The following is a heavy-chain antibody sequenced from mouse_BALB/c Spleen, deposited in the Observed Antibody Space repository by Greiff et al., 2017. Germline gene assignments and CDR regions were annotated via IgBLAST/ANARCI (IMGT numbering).Heavy chain of an antibody. CDR3: ARSGGSWYFDV. V-gene: IGHV3-2*02. CDR2: ISYSGST. D-gene: IGHD3-1*01. CDR1: GYSITSDYA. J-gene: IGHJ1*01. Sequence: DVQLQESGPGLVKPSQSLSLTCTVTGYSITSDYAWNWIRQFPGNKLEWMGYISYSGSTSYNPSLKSRISITRDTSKNQFFLQLNSVTTEDTATYYCARSGGSWYFDVWGAGTTVTVSS.